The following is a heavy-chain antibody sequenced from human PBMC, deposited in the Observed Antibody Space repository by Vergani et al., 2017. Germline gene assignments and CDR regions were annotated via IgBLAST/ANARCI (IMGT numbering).Heavy chain of an antibody. Sequence: EVQLVESGGVVVQPGGSLRLSCAASGFTFDDYTMHWVRQAPGKGLEWVSLISWDGGSTYYADSGKGRFTISRDNSKNSLYLQMNSLRTEDTALDYCAKDVSGSYDFWSGYYGSAFDIWGQGTMVTVSS. CDR1: GFTFDDYT. V-gene: IGHV3-43*01. J-gene: IGHJ3*02. CDR2: ISWDGGST. D-gene: IGHD3-3*01. CDR3: AKDVSGSYDFWSGYYGSAFDI.